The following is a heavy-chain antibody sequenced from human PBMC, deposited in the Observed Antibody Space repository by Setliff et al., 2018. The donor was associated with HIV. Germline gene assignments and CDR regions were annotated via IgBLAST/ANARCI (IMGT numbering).Heavy chain of an antibody. J-gene: IGHJ6*04. CDR2: IYTSGST. CDR3: ASTTRITMIVVVPHPLDV. D-gene: IGHD3-22*01. CDR1: GGSIIGHY. V-gene: IGHV4-4*07. Sequence: PSETLSLTCTVSGGSIIGHYWSWIRQPAGKGLEWIGRIYTSGSTNYNPSLKNRVTISVDTSKIQFSLKLSSVTATDTAVYYCASTTRITMIVVVPHPLDVWGKGTTVTVSS.